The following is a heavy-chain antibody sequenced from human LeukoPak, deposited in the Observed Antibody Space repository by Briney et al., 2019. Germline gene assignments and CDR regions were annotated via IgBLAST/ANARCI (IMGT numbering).Heavy chain of an antibody. CDR3: ARIGDGYGDYFDY. D-gene: IGHD5-24*01. CDR1: RFTFSTYS. J-gene: IGHJ4*02. V-gene: IGHV3-7*01. CDR2: IKPDGSAT. Sequence: TGGSLRLSCAASRFTFSTYSMNWVRQAPGKGLEWVANIKPDGSATAYVDSVRGRFTISRDNAKNSLFLQMNSLRPEDTAVYYCARIGDGYGDYFDYWGQGTLVTVSS.